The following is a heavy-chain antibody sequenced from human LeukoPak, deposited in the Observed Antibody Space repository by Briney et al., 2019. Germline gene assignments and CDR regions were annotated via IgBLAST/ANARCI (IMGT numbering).Heavy chain of an antibody. CDR3: ARDAGALLYGAYFDY. D-gene: IGHD4-17*01. CDR1: GYTFTGYY. J-gene: IGHJ4*02. V-gene: IGHV1-2*06. Sequence: GASVKVSCKASGYTFTGYYMHWVRQAPGQGLEWTGRINPNSGGTNYAQKFQGRVTMTRDTSISTAYMELSRLRSDDTAVYYCARDAGALLYGAYFDYWGQGTLVTVSS. CDR2: INPNSGGT.